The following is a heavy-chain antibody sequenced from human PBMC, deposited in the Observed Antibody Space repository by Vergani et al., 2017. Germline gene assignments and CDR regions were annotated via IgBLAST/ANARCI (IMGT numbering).Heavy chain of an antibody. J-gene: IGHJ4*02. D-gene: IGHD4-17*01. V-gene: IGHV4-39*07. Sequence: QVQLQESGPGLVKPSETLSLTCTVSGGSISSSSYYWGWIRQPPGKGLEWIGSIYYSGSTYYNPSLKSRVTISVDTSKNQFSLKLSSVTAADTAVYYCARDFGGDYVYFDYWGQGTLVTVSS. CDR3: ARDFGGDYVYFDY. CDR2: IYYSGST. CDR1: GGSISSSSYY.